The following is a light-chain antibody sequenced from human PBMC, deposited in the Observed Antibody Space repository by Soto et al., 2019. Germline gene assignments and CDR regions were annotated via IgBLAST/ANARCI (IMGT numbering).Light chain of an antibody. Sequence: IQMTQSPSTLSASVGDRVTITCRASQSISSWLAWYQQKPGKAPKLVIYGVSHLQSGVPSRFSGSGFGTDFSLTISSLQPEDSATYYCLQDYNYPLTFGGGTKVDIK. CDR2: GVS. V-gene: IGKV1-6*01. J-gene: IGKJ4*01. CDR3: LQDYNYPLT. CDR1: QSISSW.